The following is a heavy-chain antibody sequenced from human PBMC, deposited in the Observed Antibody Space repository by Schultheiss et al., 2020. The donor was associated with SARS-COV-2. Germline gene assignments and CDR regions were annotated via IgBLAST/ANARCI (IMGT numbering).Heavy chain of an antibody. CDR3: ARGRSGDRSDGFDF. Sequence: GGSLRLSCAASGFSLSNYGMHWVRQAPGKGLQWLGFIRSKAYGGTTAYAASVKDTFTISRDDSKSIAYLHMNSLRAEDTAVYYCARGRSGDRSDGFDFWGQGTTVTVSS. CDR2: IRSKAYGGTT. CDR1: GFSLSNYG. V-gene: IGHV3-71*01. D-gene: IGHD2-21*01. J-gene: IGHJ3*01.